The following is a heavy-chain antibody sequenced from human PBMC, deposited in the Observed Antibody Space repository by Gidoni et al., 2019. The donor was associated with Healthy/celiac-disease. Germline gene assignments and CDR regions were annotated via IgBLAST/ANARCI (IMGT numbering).Heavy chain of an antibody. V-gene: IGHV1-46*03. Sequence: QVQLVQSGAEVKKPGASVKVSCKASGYTFTSYYMHWVRQAPGQGLEWMGIINPSGGSTSYAQKFQGRVTMTRDTSTSTVYMELSSLSSEDTAVYYCAREWQLARDYYYGMDVWGQGTTVTVSS. D-gene: IGHD6-13*01. CDR2: INPSGGST. J-gene: IGHJ6*02. CDR1: GYTFTSYY. CDR3: AREWQLARDYYYGMDV.